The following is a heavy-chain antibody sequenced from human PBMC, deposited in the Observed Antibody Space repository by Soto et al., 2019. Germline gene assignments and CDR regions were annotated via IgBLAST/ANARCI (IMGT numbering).Heavy chain of an antibody. Sequence: QITLKESGPTLVKPTQTLTLTCTFSGFSVSTSGVGVAWIRQSPGKALEWLALIYWDNDKRYSPFLQSRGTIRKYTANSQGVQTRINMDRLENTTCYFAHKRGRGAGVDGWGQGTTVTVSS. D-gene: IGHD2-15*01. J-gene: IGHJ6*02. CDR3: AHKRGRGAGVDG. CDR1: GFSVSTSGVG. V-gene: IGHV2-5*02. CDR2: IYWDNDK.